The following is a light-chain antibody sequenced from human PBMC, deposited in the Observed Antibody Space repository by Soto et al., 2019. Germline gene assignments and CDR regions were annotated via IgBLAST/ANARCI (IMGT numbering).Light chain of an antibody. CDR2: AAS. CDR3: HHYYTSPWT. V-gene: IGKV1-8*01. CDR1: QGVSNY. Sequence: AIRMTQSPSSLSASTGDGVTITCRASQGVSNYLAWYQQKPGQAPKVLIHAASTLQGGVPSRFSGSGSGTDFILTISGLQSDDFATYYCHHYYTSPWTFGQGTKVDIK. J-gene: IGKJ1*01.